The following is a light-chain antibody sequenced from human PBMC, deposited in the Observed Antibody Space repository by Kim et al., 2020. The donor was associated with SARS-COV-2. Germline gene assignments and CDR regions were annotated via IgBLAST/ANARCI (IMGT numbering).Light chain of an antibody. Sequence: QWVSISCSGSSSNIGSNAVNWFQRLPGSAPKLLINRNIQRPSGVPDRFYGSKSGSSSSLAISGLQSEDEGDDYGAAWDDSLNGHGVFGGGTQLTVL. CDR3: AAWDDSLNGHGV. J-gene: IGLJ3*02. V-gene: IGLV1-44*01. CDR1: SSNIGSNA. CDR2: RNI.